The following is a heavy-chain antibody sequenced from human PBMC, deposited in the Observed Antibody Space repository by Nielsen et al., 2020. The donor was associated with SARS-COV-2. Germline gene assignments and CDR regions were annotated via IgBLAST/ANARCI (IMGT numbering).Heavy chain of an antibody. J-gene: IGHJ4*02. CDR3: AKDRGASGRPYYFDH. Sequence: GESLKISCAGSGFSFSTYAMNWVRQAPGKGLEWVASVSASGRTTYYADSVKGRVMISKDFSTDTLSLQIHSLRVEDTAVYYCAKDRGASGRPYYFDHWGQGAQVTVSS. D-gene: IGHD2-21*01. V-gene: IGHV3-23*01. CDR1: GFSFSTYA. CDR2: VSASGRTT.